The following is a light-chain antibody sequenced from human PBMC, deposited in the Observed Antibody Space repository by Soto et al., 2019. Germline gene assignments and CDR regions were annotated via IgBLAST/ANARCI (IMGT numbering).Light chain of an antibody. J-gene: IGLJ1*01. Sequence: QSALTQPASVSGSPGQSITISCTGTSSDVGGYNYVSWYQQHPGKAPKLMIYDVNNRPSGVSNRFSGSKSGNTASLTISGLQAEDEADYYCSSYTRSNTYVFGTGTKVTV. CDR2: DVN. CDR3: SSYTRSNTYV. CDR1: SSDVGGYNY. V-gene: IGLV2-14*01.